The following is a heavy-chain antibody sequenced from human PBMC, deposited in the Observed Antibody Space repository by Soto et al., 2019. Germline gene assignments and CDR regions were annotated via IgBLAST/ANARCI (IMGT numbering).Heavy chain of an antibody. J-gene: IGHJ6*02. CDR3: ARSPDSSGYYPRWYYYGMDV. CDR2: IYHSGST. V-gene: IGHV4-4*02. D-gene: IGHD3-22*01. Sequence: SATLSLTCALISNSITRTNWWSRGRNSAGQGLEWIGEIYHSGSTNYNPSLKSRVTISVDKSKNQFSLKLSSVTAADTAVYYCARSPDSSGYYPRWYYYGMDVWGQGTTVS. CDR1: SNSITRTNW.